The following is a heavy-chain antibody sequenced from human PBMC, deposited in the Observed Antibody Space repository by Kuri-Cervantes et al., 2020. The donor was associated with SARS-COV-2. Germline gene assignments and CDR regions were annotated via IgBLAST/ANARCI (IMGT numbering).Heavy chain of an antibody. D-gene: IGHD3-16*01. V-gene: IGHV3-64*01. J-gene: IGHJ6*03. Sequence: GESLKISCAASGFTFSSYAMHWVRQAPGKGLEYVSAISSNGGSTYYANSVKGRFTISRDNAKSSLYLQMNSLRAEDTAVYYCARGGSSQENYYYYYMDVWGKGTTVTVSS. CDR1: GFTFSSYA. CDR2: ISSNGGST. CDR3: ARGGSSQENYYYYYMDV.